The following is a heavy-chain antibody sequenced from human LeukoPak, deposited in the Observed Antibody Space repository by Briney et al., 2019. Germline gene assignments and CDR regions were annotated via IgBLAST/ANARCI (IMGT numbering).Heavy chain of an antibody. D-gene: IGHD3-22*01. CDR1: GFTFSSYT. V-gene: IGHV3-30*04. Sequence: GGSLRLSCTASGFTFSSYTMHWVRRAPGKGLEWVAVISHDGNIKYHADSMKDRFTISRDNSRNTLYLQMNNLRPEDTAVYSCARAKYYDSRGYSVREAYDIWGQGTMVTVSS. CDR3: ARAKYYDSRGYSVREAYDI. J-gene: IGHJ3*02. CDR2: ISHDGNIK.